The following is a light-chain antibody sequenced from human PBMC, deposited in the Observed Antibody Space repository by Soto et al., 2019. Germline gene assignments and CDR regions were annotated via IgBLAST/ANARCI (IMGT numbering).Light chain of an antibody. V-gene: IGLV2-14*03. CDR3: SSYTSSSTLEVV. CDR2: FVT. J-gene: IGLJ2*01. Sequence: QSALTQPASVSGSPGQSITISCTGTSSDVGGYNYVSWYQQHPGKAPKLLIYFVTTRPSGVSDRFSGSTSGNTASLTISGLQAEDEADYYCSSYTSSSTLEVVFGGGTKLTVL. CDR1: SSDVGGYNY.